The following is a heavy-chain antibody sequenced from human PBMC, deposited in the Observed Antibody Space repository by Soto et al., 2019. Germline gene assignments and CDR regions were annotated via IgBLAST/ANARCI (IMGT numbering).Heavy chain of an antibody. V-gene: IGHV4-30-4*01. Sequence: SETLSLTCTVSGGSISSGDYYWSWIRQPPGKGLEWIGYIYYSGSTYYNPSLKSRVTISVGTSKNQFSLKLSSVTAADTAVYYCAGIQSKRLSGLDPWGQGTLVTVSS. CDR3: AGIQSKRLSGLDP. CDR2: IYYSGST. J-gene: IGHJ5*02. D-gene: IGHD5-18*01. CDR1: GGSISSGDYY.